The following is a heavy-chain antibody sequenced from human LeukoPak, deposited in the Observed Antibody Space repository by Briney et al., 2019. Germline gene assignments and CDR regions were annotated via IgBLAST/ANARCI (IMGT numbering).Heavy chain of an antibody. CDR2: IYYSGST. CDR3: ARRVVGPTEPRYNWFDP. J-gene: IGHJ5*02. Sequence: SETLSLTCTVSGGSISSYYWSWIRQPPGKGLEWIGYIYYSGSTNYNPSLKSRVTISVDTSKNQFSLKLSSVTAADTAVYYCARRVVGPTEPRYNWFDPWGQGTLVTVSS. V-gene: IGHV4-59*01. D-gene: IGHD3-3*01. CDR1: GGSISSYY.